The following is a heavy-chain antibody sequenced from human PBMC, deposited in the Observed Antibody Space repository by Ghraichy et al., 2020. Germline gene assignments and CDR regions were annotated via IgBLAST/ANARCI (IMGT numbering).Heavy chain of an antibody. V-gene: IGHV4-39*01. CDR2: IYYSGST. Sequence: SCTVSGGSISSSSYYWGWIRQPPGKGLEWIGSIYYSGSTYYNPSLKSRVTISVDTSKNQFSLKLSSVTAADTAVYYCARRYSSSWDRQDYFDYWGQGTLVTVSS. D-gene: IGHD6-13*01. CDR1: GGSISSSSYY. J-gene: IGHJ4*02. CDR3: ARRYSSSWDRQDYFDY.